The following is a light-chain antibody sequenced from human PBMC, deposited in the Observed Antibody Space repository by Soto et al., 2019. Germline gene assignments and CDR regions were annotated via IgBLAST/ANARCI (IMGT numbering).Light chain of an antibody. V-gene: IGKV1-39*01. CDR3: QQTYSTPPT. J-gene: IGKJ1*01. Sequence: DIPMPQSPSTLSASVGDRVTMTCRASQSISTYLNWYQQKAGLAPKLLIYAASSLQSGVPSRFSGSGSGTDFTLTISSLQPEDFATYYCQQTYSTPPTFGQGTKVDIK. CDR2: AAS. CDR1: QSISTY.